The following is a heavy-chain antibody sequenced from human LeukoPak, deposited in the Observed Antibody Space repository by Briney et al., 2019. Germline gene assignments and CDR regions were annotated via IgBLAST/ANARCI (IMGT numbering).Heavy chain of an antibody. Sequence: ASVKVSCKASGYTFTSYDINWVRQATGQGLEWMGWMNPNSGNTGYAQKFQGRVTMTRNTSISTAYMELSSLRSEDTAVYYCARPITYSGYDYYWGQGTLVTVSS. J-gene: IGHJ4*02. V-gene: IGHV1-8*01. D-gene: IGHD5-12*01. CDR2: MNPNSGNT. CDR3: ARPITYSGYDYY. CDR1: GYTFTSYD.